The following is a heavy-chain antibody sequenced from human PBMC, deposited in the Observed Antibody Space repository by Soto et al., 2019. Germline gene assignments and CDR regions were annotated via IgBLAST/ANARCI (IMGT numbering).Heavy chain of an antibody. J-gene: IGHJ6*02. V-gene: IGHV1-46*01. CDR1: GYTFANYF. Sequence: QVQLVQSGAEVKEPGASVKVACKTSGYTFANYFVHWVRRAPGEGLEWMGASNPENRIAKYAVKFQGIVTMTGDTSTNTVYLELSSLRSEDTAMYFCAKDPNYYDFWAGSYYFHGMDVWGQGTTVTVSS. CDR2: SNPENRIA. CDR3: AKDPNYYDFWAGSYYFHGMDV. D-gene: IGHD3-3*01.